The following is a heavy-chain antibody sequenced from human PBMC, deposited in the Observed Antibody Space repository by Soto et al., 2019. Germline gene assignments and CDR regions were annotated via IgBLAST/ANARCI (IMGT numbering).Heavy chain of an antibody. CDR1: GYTFTDFF. J-gene: IGHJ6*02. CDR3: AAILGAGGHYYYYGMGV. V-gene: IGHV1-2*02. Sequence: ASVKVSCKASGYTFTDFFLHWVRQAPGQGLQWMGWVNPNSGGTNYAQKFQGRVTMTRDTSISAAYMELSRLRSDDTAVYNCAAILGAGGHYYYYGMGVWG. D-gene: IGHD1-26*01. CDR2: VNPNSGGT.